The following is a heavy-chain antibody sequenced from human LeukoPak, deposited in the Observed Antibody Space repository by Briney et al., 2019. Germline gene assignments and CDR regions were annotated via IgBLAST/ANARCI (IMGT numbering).Heavy chain of an antibody. D-gene: IGHD2-21*02. J-gene: IGHJ5*02. V-gene: IGHV5-51*01. CDR2: IYPGDSDT. CDR3: ARGSFSCGGDCYVPWLDP. Sequence: GESLKISCKGSGYSFTSYWIGWVRQMPGKGLEWMGIIYPGDSDTRYSPSFQGQVTISADKSISTAYLQWSSLKASDTAMYYCARGSFSCGGDCYVPWLDPWGQGTLVTVSS. CDR1: GYSFTSYW.